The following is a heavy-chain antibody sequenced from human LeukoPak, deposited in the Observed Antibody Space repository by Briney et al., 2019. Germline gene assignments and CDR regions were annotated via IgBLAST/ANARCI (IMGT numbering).Heavy chain of an antibody. Sequence: LENPSLTSTVSGGSIRSNYWSWIWQPLGRGLRWIRYIYYSAATNYNPSLKSRVTISLDTSKNHFTMKLSSLTAAYTAVYYCARDRGIVVVIPSQFAFDIWGQGTMVTASS. CDR3: ARDRGIVVVIPSQFAFDI. J-gene: IGHJ3*02. CDR1: GGSIRSNY. V-gene: IGHV4-59*12. CDR2: IYYSAAT. D-gene: IGHD3-22*01.